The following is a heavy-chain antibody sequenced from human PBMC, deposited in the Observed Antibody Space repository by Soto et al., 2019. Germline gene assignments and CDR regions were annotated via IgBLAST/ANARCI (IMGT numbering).Heavy chain of an antibody. CDR2: IHNSGTT. CDR1: GGSISSFY. D-gene: IGHD2-8*01. J-gene: IGHJ4*02. CDR3: ARYNSYAIDY. Sequence: SETLSLTCTVSGGSISSFYWSWIRQPPGKGLEWIAHIHNSGTTNYNPSLASRVTLSVDTSKNQFSLKMTSVTAADRAMYFCARYNSYAIDYWGRGTLVTVSS. V-gene: IGHV4-59*01.